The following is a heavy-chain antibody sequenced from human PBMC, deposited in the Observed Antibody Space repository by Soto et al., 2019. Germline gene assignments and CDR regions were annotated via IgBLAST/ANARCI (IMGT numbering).Heavy chain of an antibody. J-gene: IGHJ6*02. D-gene: IGHD3-3*01. CDR2: IKQDGSEK. CDR1: GFTFSSYW. Sequence: GSLRLSCAASGFTFSSYWMSWVRQAPGKGLEWVANIKQDGSEKYYVDSVKGRFTISRDNAKNSLYLQMNSLRAEDTAVYYCARDVRYYDFWSGSYRYYYGMDVWGQGTTVTISS. V-gene: IGHV3-7*05. CDR3: ARDVRYYDFWSGSYRYYYGMDV.